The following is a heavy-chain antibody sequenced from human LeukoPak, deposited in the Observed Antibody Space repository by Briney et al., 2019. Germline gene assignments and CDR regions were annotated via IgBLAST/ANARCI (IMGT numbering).Heavy chain of an antibody. Sequence: KAGGSLRLSCAASGLIFSSHTMNWVHQAPGKGLEWVSSISSSSTYIDYADSVKGRFTISRDNAKNSLYLQMSSLRAEDTAVYYCARDTGPFDYWGQGTLVTVSS. V-gene: IGHV3-21*01. J-gene: IGHJ4*02. CDR2: ISSSSTYI. CDR1: GLIFSSHT. CDR3: ARDTGPFDY.